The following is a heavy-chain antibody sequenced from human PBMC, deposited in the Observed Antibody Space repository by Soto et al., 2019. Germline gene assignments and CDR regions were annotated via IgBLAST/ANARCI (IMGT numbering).Heavy chain of an antibody. CDR2: INPNSGGT. CDR1: GYTFTGYY. J-gene: IGHJ5*02. V-gene: IGHV1-2*04. CDR3: ARAGMVRGVITWFDP. Sequence: ASVKVSCKASGYTFTGYYMHWVRQAPGQGLEWMGWINPNSGGTNYAQKFQGWVTMTRDTSISTAYMELSRLRSDDTAVYYCARAGMVRGVITWFDPWGQGTLVTVS. D-gene: IGHD3-10*01.